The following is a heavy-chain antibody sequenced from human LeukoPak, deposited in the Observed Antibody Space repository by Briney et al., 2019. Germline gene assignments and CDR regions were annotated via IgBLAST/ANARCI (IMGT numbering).Heavy chain of an antibody. Sequence: GGSLRLYCAASGFTFSSYAMHWVRQAPGKGLEWVAVISYDGSNKYYADSVKGRFTISRDNSKNTLYLQMNSLRAEDTAVYYCVYDILTGKDYWGQGTLVTVSS. V-gene: IGHV3-30*01. CDR3: VYDILTGKDY. CDR1: GFTFSSYA. D-gene: IGHD3-9*01. CDR2: ISYDGSNK. J-gene: IGHJ4*02.